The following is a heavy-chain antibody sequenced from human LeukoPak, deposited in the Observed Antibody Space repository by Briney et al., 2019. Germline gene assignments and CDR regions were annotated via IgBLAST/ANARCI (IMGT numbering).Heavy chain of an antibody. J-gene: IGHJ3*02. CDR1: GFTFSDYY. D-gene: IGHD5-24*01. CDR2: ISSSGSTI. CDR3: AKGSEMATIWDAFDI. Sequence: PGGSLRLSCAASGFTFSDYYMSWIRQAPGKGLEWVSYISSSGSTIYYADSVKGRFTISRDNAKNSLYLQMNSLRAEDTAVYYCAKGSEMATIWDAFDIWGQGTMVTVSS. V-gene: IGHV3-11*01.